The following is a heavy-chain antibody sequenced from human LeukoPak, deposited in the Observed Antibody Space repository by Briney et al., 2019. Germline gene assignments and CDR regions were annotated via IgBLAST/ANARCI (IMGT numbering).Heavy chain of an antibody. Sequence: LAGGSLRLSCAASGFTLSGLWMHWVRQPAGKGLEWVSRMNSGGTTTTYADSVKGRFTISRDNAKNTLFLQMNSLTVEDTAVYYCVRYLGVKAGDLWGQGSLVTVSS. CDR2: MNSGGTTT. J-gene: IGHJ5*02. CDR3: VRYLGVKAGDL. D-gene: IGHD3-10*01. CDR1: GFTLSGLW. V-gene: IGHV3-74*01.